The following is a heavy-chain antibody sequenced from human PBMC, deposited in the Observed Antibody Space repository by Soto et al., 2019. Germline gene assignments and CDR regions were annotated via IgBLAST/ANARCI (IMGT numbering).Heavy chain of an antibody. V-gene: IGHV4-34*01. J-gene: IGHJ4*02. CDR2: INHSGSS. Sequence: SETLSLTCAVSGESFIGYYWTWIRQPPGKGLEWIGEINHSGSSNYNPSLKSRVTISVVTSKNQFSLKLSSVTAADTAVYYCARFRVFYGTSFFDYWGQGTLVTVSS. D-gene: IGHD2-2*01. CDR1: GESFIGYY. CDR3: ARFRVFYGTSFFDY.